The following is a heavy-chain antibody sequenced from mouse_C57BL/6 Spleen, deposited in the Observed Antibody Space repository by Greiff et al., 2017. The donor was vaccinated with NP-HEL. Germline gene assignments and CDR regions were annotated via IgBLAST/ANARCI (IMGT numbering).Heavy chain of an antibody. CDR2: IDPSDSET. V-gene: IGHV1-52*01. CDR1: GYTFTSYW. CDR3: ARYYGSSPYYFDY. J-gene: IGHJ2*01. D-gene: IGHD1-1*01. Sequence: QVHVKQPGAELVRPGSSVKLSCKASGYTFTSYWMHWVKQRPIQGLEWIGNIDPSDSETHYNQKFKDKATLTVDKSSSTAYMQLSSLTSEDSAVYYCARYYGSSPYYFDYWGQGTTLTVSS.